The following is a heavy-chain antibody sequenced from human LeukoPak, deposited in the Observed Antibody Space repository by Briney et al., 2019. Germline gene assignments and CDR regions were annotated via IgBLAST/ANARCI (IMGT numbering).Heavy chain of an antibody. V-gene: IGHV4-34*01. CDR2: INHSGST. CDR3: ARVLIADFAMVRDNWFDP. Sequence: PSETLSLTCAVYGGSFSGYYWSWIRQPPGKGLEWIGEINHSGSTNYNPSLKSRVTISVDTSKNQFSLKLRSVTAADTAVYYCARVLIADFAMVRDNWFDPWGQGTLVTVSS. D-gene: IGHD3-10*01. J-gene: IGHJ5*02. CDR1: GGSFSGYY.